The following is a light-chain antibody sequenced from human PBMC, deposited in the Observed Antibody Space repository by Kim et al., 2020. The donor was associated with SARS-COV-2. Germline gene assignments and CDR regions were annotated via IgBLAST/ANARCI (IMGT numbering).Light chain of an antibody. CDR2: DAS. CDR3: QQRSNWLT. V-gene: IGKV3-11*01. CDR1: QSVSSY. Sequence: SVSPGERATLYCRDSQSVSSYLAWYQQKPGQAPRLLIYDASNRATGIPARFSGSGSGTDFTLTINSLEPEDFAVYYCQQRSNWLTFGGGTKVDIK. J-gene: IGKJ4*01.